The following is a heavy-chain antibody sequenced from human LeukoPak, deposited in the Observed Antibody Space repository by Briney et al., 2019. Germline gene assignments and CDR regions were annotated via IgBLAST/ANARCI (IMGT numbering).Heavy chain of an antibody. CDR2: ISSASSYI. D-gene: IGHD4-23*01. CDR3: ARQGDYGGNSDAFDI. V-gene: IGHV3-21*01. CDR1: GFTFSSYT. Sequence: GGSLRLSCAASGFTFSSYTMNWVRQAPGKGLEWVSSISSASSYIYYADSVKGRFTISRDNAKNSPYLQMNSLRADDTAVYYCARQGDYGGNSDAFDIWGQGTMVTVSS. J-gene: IGHJ3*02.